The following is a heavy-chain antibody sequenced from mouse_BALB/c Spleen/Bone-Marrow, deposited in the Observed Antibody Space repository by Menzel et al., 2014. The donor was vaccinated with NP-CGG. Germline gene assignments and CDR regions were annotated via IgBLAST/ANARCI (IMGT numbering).Heavy chain of an antibody. CDR2: IISGGSYT. V-gene: IGHV5-9-3*01. Sequence: EVQLVESGGGLVKPGGSLKLSCAASGFTFSSYAMSWVRQTPEKRLEWVATIISGGSYTYYPDSVKGRFTISRDNAKNTLYLQMSSLRSEDTAMYYCARHGITRLLDYWGQGTTLTVSS. CDR3: ARHGITRLLDY. D-gene: IGHD2-4*01. CDR1: GFTFSSYA. J-gene: IGHJ2*01.